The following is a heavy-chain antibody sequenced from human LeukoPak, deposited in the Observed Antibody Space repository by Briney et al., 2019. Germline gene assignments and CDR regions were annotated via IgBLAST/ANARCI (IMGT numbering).Heavy chain of an antibody. Sequence: SETLSLTCTVSGGSISNYYWRWIRQPPGKGLEWIGYIHYSGSTSYNPSLKSRVTISEDTSKNQFSLKLSSVTAADTAVYYCVRPLISSYRYTFDFWGQGTLVTVSS. V-gene: IGHV4-59*08. J-gene: IGHJ4*02. CDR1: GGSISNYY. CDR2: IHYSGST. D-gene: IGHD3-16*02. CDR3: VRPLISSYRYTFDF.